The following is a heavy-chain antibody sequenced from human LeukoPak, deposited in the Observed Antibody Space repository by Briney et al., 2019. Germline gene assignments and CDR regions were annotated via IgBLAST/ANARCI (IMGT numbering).Heavy chain of an antibody. V-gene: IGHV1-69*04. J-gene: IGHJ5*01. CDR2: IIPIPGVP. CDR1: GDTFSDYA. Sequence: GSSVKVSCKTSGDTFSDYALNWVRQGPGHGLEWMGRIIPIPGVPTYAQEFRDRVTITADRSTNTAYMELNSLRSEDTAMYYCARGRYYGSGSKNWFDSWGQGTLVTVSS. D-gene: IGHD3-10*01. CDR3: ARGRYYGSGSKNWFDS.